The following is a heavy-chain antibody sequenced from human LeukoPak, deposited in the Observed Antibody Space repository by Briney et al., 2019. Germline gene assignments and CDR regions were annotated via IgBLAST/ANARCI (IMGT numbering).Heavy chain of an antibody. CDR2: ISSSSSYI. CDR1: GFTFSSYS. V-gene: IGHV3-21*01. J-gene: IGHJ3*02. CDR3: ARADRINDI. D-gene: IGHD1-14*01. Sequence: GGSLRLSYAASGFTFSSYSMNWVRQAPGKGLEWVSSISSSSSYIDYAGSVKGRFNISRDNAKNSLYLQMNSLRAEDTAVYYCARADRINDIWGQGTMVTVSS.